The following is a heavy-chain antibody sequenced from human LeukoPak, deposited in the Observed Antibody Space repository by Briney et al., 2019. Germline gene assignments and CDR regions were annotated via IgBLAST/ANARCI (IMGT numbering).Heavy chain of an antibody. CDR2: IDPRGGTT. CDR1: GYTFTSYY. J-gene: IGHJ4*02. D-gene: IGHD4-17*01. CDR3: ARDFGDYVFDY. Sequence: ASVKVSCKASGYTFTSYYIRWVRQAPGQXLEWMGIIDPRGGTTTYPQKFQGRVTMTRDTSTSTVYMELSSLRSEDTAVYYCARDFGDYVFDYWGQGTLVTVSS. V-gene: IGHV1-46*01.